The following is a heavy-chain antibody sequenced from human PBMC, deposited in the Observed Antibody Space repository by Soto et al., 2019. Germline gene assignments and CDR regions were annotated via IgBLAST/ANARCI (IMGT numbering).Heavy chain of an antibody. CDR1: GGTISSGDYH. Sequence: PSETLSLTCTVSGGTISSGDYHWSWIRQPPGKGLEWIGNIHNSGNTYYNPSLKSRITISVDTSKNQFSLKLSSVTAADTAVYYCARLRVTEDKWSEIIWFDPWGQGTLVTVSS. V-gene: IGHV4-30-4*01. J-gene: IGHJ5*02. D-gene: IGHD4-4*01. CDR2: IHNSGNT. CDR3: ARLRVTEDKWSEIIWFDP.